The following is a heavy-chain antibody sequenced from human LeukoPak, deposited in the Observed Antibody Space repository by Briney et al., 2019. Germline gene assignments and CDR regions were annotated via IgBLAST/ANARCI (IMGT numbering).Heavy chain of an antibody. CDR2: IYYSGST. CDR3: ARDRGPYTARGIDY. D-gene: IGHD2-2*02. V-gene: IGHV4-30-4*01. Sequence: PSQTLSLTCTVSGGSISNGDYYWSWIRQPPGKGLEWIGYIYYSGSTYCNPSLKSRVTISVDTSKNQFSLKLSSVTAADTAVYYCARDRGPYTARGIDYGGQGTLVTVSS. CDR1: GGSISNGDYY. J-gene: IGHJ4*02.